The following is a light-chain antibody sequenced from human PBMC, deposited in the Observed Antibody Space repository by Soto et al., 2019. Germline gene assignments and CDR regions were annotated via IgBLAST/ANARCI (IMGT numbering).Light chain of an antibody. CDR2: GAS. CDR3: HQYNDWPLT. Sequence: EIVMTQAPATLSVSPGERATLSCRASQSVSSNLAWYQQMPGQPPRLLIYGASTGATAIPARFSGSGSGTEFTLTISGLQSEDFAVYYCHQYNDWPLTFGGGTKV. CDR1: QSVSSN. J-gene: IGKJ4*01. V-gene: IGKV3-15*01.